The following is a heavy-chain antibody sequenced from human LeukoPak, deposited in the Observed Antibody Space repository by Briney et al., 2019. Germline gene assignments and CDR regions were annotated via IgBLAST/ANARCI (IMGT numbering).Heavy chain of an antibody. CDR1: GGSISSSSYY. J-gene: IGHJ6*03. CDR2: IYYSGST. D-gene: IGHD3-10*01. CDR3: ARCPFGTHHYYYYMGV. Sequence: PSETLSLTCTVSGGSISSSSYYWGWIRQPPGKGLEWIGSIYYSGSTYYNPSLKSRVTISVDTSKNQFSLKLSSVTAADTAVYYCARCPFGTHHYYYYMGVWGKGTTVTVSS. V-gene: IGHV4-39*07.